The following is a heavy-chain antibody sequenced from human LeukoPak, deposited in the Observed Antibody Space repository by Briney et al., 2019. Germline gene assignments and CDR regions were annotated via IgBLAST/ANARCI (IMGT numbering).Heavy chain of an antibody. J-gene: IGHJ4*02. V-gene: IGHV3-15*01. CDR2: IKSKTDGGTT. CDR1: GFTFSSYI. Sequence: GGSLRLSCAASGFTFSSYIMNWVRQAPGKGLEWVGRIKSKTDGGTTDYAAPVKGRFTISRDDSKNTLYLQMDSLKTEDTAAYYCTARNFDYWGQGTLVTVSS. CDR3: TARNFDY.